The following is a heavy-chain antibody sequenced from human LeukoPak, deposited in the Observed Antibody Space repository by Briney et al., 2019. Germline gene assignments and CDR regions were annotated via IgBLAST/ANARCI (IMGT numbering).Heavy chain of an antibody. V-gene: IGHV4-34*01. CDR3: AREYYGSSGYYNDY. CDR1: GGSFSGYY. CDR2: INHSGST. D-gene: IGHD3-22*01. Sequence: SETLSLTCAVYGGSFSGYYWSWIRQPPGKGLEWIGEINHSGSTNYNPSLKSRVTISVDTSKNQFSLKLTSVTAADTAVYYCAREYYGSSGYYNDYWGQGALVTISS. J-gene: IGHJ4*02.